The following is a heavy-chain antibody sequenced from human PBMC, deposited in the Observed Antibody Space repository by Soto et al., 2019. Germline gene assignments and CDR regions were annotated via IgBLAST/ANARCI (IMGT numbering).Heavy chain of an antibody. D-gene: IGHD3-10*01. CDR2: INHSGST. Sequence: PSETLSLTCAVYGGSFSGYYWSWIRQPPGKGLEWIGEINHSGSTNYNPSLKSRVTISVDTSKNQFSLKLSSVTAADTAVYYCARDWYGSGHYYYSGMDVWGQGTTVTVS. V-gene: IGHV4-34*01. CDR3: ARDWYGSGHYYYSGMDV. J-gene: IGHJ6*02. CDR1: GGSFSGYY.